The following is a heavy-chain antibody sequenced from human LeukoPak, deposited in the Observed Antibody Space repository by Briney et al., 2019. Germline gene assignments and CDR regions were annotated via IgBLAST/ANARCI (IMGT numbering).Heavy chain of an antibody. CDR1: GFTFSSYA. D-gene: IGHD6-13*01. J-gene: IGHJ4*02. V-gene: IGHV3-21*01. CDR3: TRDPAAAGTV. CDR2: ISSSSSYI. Sequence: GGSLRLSCAASGFTFSSYAMSWVRQAPGKGLEWVSSISSSSSYIYYADSVKGRFTISRDNAKNSLYLQMNSLRAEDTAVYYCTRDPAAAGTVWGQGTLVTVSS.